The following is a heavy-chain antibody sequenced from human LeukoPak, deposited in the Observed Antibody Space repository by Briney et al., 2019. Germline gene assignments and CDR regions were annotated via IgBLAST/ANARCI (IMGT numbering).Heavy chain of an antibody. CDR1: GLRFTSYW. CDR3: VYGDYPLTN. V-gene: IGHV3-66*01. CDR2: LYSDGNT. D-gene: IGHD4-17*01. J-gene: IGHJ4*02. Sequence: GGSLRLSCAASGLRFTSYWMSWVRQAPGRAPEWVALLYSDGNTRYAASVTGRFTFSRDVAKSTLFLQMVNLRAEDTAQYYCVYGDYPLTNWGQGTLVTVSS.